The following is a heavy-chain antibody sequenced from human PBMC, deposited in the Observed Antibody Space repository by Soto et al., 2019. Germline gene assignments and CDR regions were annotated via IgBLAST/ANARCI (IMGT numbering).Heavy chain of an antibody. V-gene: IGHV4-4*01. CDR1: GGSISSSNW. Sequence: QVQLQESGPGLVKPSGTLSLTCAVSGGSISSSNWWSWVRQPPGRGLEWIGEIYHSGSTNYNPSLXSXLATSVDKSNTQFSLKLSSVTASDTAVYCCARVAVAGTLFDYWGQGTLVTVSS. CDR2: IYHSGST. D-gene: IGHD6-19*01. CDR3: ARVAVAGTLFDY. J-gene: IGHJ4*02.